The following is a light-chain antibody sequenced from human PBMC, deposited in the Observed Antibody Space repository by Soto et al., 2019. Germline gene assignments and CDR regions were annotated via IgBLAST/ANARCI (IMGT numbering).Light chain of an antibody. CDR2: DAS. CDR3: QQRSDWPST. J-gene: IGKJ4*01. CDR1: QSVGGRY. Sequence: EIVLTQSPATLSLSPGERATLSCRASQSVGGRYLAWYQQKPGQVPRLLIYDASTRAPGIPDRFSGSGSGTDFTLTISSLQPEDFAVYYCQQRSDWPSTFGGGTKVEIK. V-gene: IGKV3-11*01.